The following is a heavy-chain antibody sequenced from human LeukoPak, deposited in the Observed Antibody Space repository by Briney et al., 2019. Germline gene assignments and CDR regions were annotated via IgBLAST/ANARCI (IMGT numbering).Heavy chain of an antibody. CDR1: GYIFTGYY. D-gene: IGHD2-2*02. CDR2: INPNSGGT. Sequence: ASVKVSCKASGYIFTGYYMHWVRQVPGQGLEWMGWINPNSGGTNYAQKFQGWVTMTRDTSISTAYMDLNSLRSEDTAVYYCARAECSSTNCHTRIRNYYMDVWGKGTTVTVSS. J-gene: IGHJ6*03. CDR3: ARAECSSTNCHTRIRNYYMDV. V-gene: IGHV1-2*04.